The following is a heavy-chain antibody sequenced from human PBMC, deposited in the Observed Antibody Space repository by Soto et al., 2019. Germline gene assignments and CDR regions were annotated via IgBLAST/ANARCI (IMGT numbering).Heavy chain of an antibody. CDR2: IYYSGST. CDR1: GGSISSGGYY. D-gene: IGHD3-9*01. Sequence: SETLSLTCTVSGGSISSGGYYWSWIRQPPGKGLEWIGEIYYSGSTYYNPSLKSRVTISVDTSKNQFSLKLSSVTAADTAVYYCASVSYFNAFDYWGQGTLVTVSS. CDR3: ASVSYFNAFDY. J-gene: IGHJ4*02. V-gene: IGHV4-39*07.